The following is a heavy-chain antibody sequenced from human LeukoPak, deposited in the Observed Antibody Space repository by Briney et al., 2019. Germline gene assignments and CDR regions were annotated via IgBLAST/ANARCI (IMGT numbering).Heavy chain of an antibody. CDR2: ISGSGGST. V-gene: IGHV3-23*01. D-gene: IGHD3-22*01. J-gene: IGHJ4*02. Sequence: PGGSLRLSCAASGFTFSSYAMRWVRQAPGKGLEWVSAISGSGGSTYYADSVKGRFTISRDNSKNTLYLQMNSLRAEDTAVYYCARDYYDSSGYYYGGYWGQGTLVTVSS. CDR1: GFTFSSYA. CDR3: ARDYYDSSGYYYGGY.